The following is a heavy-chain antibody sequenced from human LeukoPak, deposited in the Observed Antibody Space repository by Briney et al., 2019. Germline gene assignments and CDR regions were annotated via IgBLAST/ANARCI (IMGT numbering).Heavy chain of an antibody. V-gene: IGHV1-2*04. Sequence: ASVKVSCKASGYTFTGYYMHWVRQAPGQGLEWMGWINPNSGGTNYAQKFQGWVTMTRDTSISTAYMELSRLRSDDTAVYYCARDRKMTTVTMDVGYAFDIWGQGTMVTVSS. CDR1: GYTFTGYY. J-gene: IGHJ3*02. D-gene: IGHD4-17*01. CDR2: INPNSGGT. CDR3: ARDRKMTTVTMDVGYAFDI.